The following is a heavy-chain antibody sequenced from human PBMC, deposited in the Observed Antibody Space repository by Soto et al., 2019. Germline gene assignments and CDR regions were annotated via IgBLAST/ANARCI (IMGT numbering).Heavy chain of an antibody. CDR2: IYPGDSDT. J-gene: IGHJ5*02. CDR3: ARRAVGYCSSTSCYWFDP. CDR1: GYSFTRYW. V-gene: IGHV5-51*01. Sequence: GESLKISCKGSGYSFTRYWIGWVRQMPGKGLEWMGIIYPGDSDTRYSPSFQGQVTISADKSISTAYLQWSSLKASDTAMYYCARRAVGYCSSTSCYWFDPWGQGTLVTVSS. D-gene: IGHD2-2*01.